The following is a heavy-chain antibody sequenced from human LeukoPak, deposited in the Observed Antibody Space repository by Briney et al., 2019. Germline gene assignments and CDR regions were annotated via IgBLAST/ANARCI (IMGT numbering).Heavy chain of an antibody. J-gene: IGHJ4*02. CDR2: ISYDGSNK. CDR1: GFTFSSYG. Sequence: GGSLGLSCAASGFTFSSYGMHWVRQAPGKGLEWVAVISYDGSNKYYADSVKGRFTISRDNSKNTLYLQMNSLRAEDTAVYYCAKGYSSSWYGDLFDYWGQGTLVTVSS. V-gene: IGHV3-30*18. CDR3: AKGYSSSWYGDLFDY. D-gene: IGHD6-13*01.